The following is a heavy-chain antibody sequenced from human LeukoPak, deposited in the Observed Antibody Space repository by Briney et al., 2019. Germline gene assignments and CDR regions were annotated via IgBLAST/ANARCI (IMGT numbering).Heavy chain of an antibody. CDR3: ARKGIVVVVAATPYAFDI. D-gene: IGHD2-15*01. CDR2: IYYSGST. CDR1: GGSISSSSYY. Sequence: SETLSLTCTVSGGSISSSSYYWGWIRQPPGKGLEWIGSIYYSGSTYYNPSLKSRVTISVDTSKNQFSLKLSSVTAADTAVYYCARKGIVVVVAATPYAFDIWGQGTMVTVSS. J-gene: IGHJ3*02. V-gene: IGHV4-39*01.